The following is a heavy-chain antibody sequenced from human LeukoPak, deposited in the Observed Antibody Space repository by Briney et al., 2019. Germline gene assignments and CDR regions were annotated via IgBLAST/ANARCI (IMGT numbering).Heavy chain of an antibody. Sequence: PGGSLRLSCAASEFTFSDYYMSWIRQAPGKGLEWVSYISYSGDTIYYADSVKGRFTISRDNAKNSLYLQMNSLRAEDTAVYYCARDKWDFLVTPFYYDYFDYWGQGTLVTVSS. D-gene: IGHD2-21*02. CDR1: EFTFSDYY. J-gene: IGHJ4*02. CDR3: ARDKWDFLVTPFYYDYFDY. V-gene: IGHV3-11*04. CDR2: ISYSGDTI.